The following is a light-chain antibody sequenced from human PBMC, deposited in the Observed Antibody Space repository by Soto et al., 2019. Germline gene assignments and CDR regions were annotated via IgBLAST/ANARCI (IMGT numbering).Light chain of an antibody. V-gene: IGKV3-20*01. CDR3: QQYIASPRT. CDR1: QTVNRNY. J-gene: IGKJ1*01. Sequence: EIVLTQSPGTMDLSLGDGATLSCRASQTVNRNYLAWYLQKPGQPPRLLVYGVSNRAPGVPDRFSGGGSGTDFTLTIARLEPDDFGTYYCQQYIASPRTFGQGTRVDVK. CDR2: GVS.